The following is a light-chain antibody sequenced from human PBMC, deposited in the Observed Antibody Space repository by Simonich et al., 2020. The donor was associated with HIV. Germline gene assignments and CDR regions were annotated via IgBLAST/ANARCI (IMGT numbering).Light chain of an antibody. CDR3: QQFNSYPLT. CDR2: DAS. V-gene: IGKV1-33*01. J-gene: IGKJ4*01. CDR1: QDINNY. Sequence: DIQMTQSPSSLSASVGDRVTITCQASQDINNYLNWYQQKPGKAPKVLIHDASNLETGVPSRFSGSGSGTDFTFTISSLQPDDFATYYCQQFNSYPLTFGGGTKVEIK.